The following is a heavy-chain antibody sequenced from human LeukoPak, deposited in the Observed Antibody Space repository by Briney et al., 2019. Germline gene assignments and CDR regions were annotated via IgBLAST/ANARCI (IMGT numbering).Heavy chain of an antibody. CDR1: GYSFTYYY. Sequence: ASVKLSFKASGYSFTYYYLHWVRQAPGQGLEWMGIMNPGDDSTTYAQKFQGRVTMARDTSPSTVYMELNSLRSEDTAVYYCARESLYGYLDDYWGQGTLVTVSS. V-gene: IGHV1-46*01. D-gene: IGHD5-18*01. CDR3: ARESLYGYLDDY. J-gene: IGHJ4*02. CDR2: MNPGDDST.